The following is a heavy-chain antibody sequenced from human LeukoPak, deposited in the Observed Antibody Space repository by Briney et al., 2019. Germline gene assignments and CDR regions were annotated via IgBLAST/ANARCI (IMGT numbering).Heavy chain of an antibody. CDR2: IRNKANSYAT. CDR1: GFTFSGSA. J-gene: IGHJ4*02. D-gene: IGHD1-26*01. CDR3: ARRVEVGATDFDY. Sequence: PGGSLRLSCAASGFTFSGSAIHWVRQASGKGLEWVGRIRNKANSYATAYAASVKGRFTISRDGSKSTAYLQMNSLKTEDTAVYYCARRVEVGATDFDYWGQGTLVTVSS. V-gene: IGHV3-73*01.